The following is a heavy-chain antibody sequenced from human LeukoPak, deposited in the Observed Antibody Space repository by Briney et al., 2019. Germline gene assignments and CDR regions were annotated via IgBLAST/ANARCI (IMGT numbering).Heavy chain of an antibody. CDR3: ASGNYYDSSGYYY. Sequence: PGGSLRLSCAASGFTVSSNYMSWVRQAPGKGLERVSVIYSGGSTYYADSVKGRFTISRDNSKNTPYLQMNSLRAEDTAVYYCASGNYYDSSGYYYWGQGTLVTVSS. CDR1: GFTVSSNY. J-gene: IGHJ4*02. CDR2: IYSGGST. D-gene: IGHD3-22*01. V-gene: IGHV3-53*01.